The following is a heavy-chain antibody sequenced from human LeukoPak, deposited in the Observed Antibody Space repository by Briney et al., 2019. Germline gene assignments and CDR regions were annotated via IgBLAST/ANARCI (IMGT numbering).Heavy chain of an antibody. CDR1: GYTFTSYG. D-gene: IGHD3-3*01. V-gene: IGHV1-18*01. Sequence: ASVKVSCTASGYTFTSYGISWVRQAPGQGLEWMGWISAYNGNTNYAQKLQGSVTMTTDTSTSTAYMELRSLRSDDTAVYYCARDGPAYDFWSGDSGPKFDYWGQGTLVTVSS. CDR3: ARDGPAYDFWSGDSGPKFDY. CDR2: ISAYNGNT. J-gene: IGHJ4*02.